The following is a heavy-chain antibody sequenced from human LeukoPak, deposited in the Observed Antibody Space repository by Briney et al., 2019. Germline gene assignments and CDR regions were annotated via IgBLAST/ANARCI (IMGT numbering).Heavy chain of an antibody. J-gene: IGHJ3*02. CDR2: INHSGNT. Sequence: SETLSLTCAVYGGSFSGYYWSWIRHPPGRGRGWIGEINHSGNTNYNPSLKSRVTISVDTSKNQFSLKLSSVTAADTAVYYCARPRTIFDAFDIWGQGTMVTVSS. CDR1: GGSFSGYY. CDR3: ARPRTIFDAFDI. D-gene: IGHD3-3*01. V-gene: IGHV4-34*01.